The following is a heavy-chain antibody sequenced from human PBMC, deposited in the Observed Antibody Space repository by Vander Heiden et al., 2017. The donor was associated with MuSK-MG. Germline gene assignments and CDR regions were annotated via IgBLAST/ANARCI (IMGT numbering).Heavy chain of an antibody. CDR1: GFTFSSYA. CDR2: ISYDGSNK. CDR3: ARTYSSSWPFDY. V-gene: IGHV3-30-3*01. Sequence: QVQLVDSGGGVVQPGRSLRLSCAASGFTFSSYAVHCVRQAPGKGLEWVAVISYDGSNKYYADSVKGRFTISRDNSKNTLYLQRNSLRAEDTAVYYCARTYSSSWPFDYWGQGTLVTVSS. J-gene: IGHJ4*02. D-gene: IGHD6-13*01.